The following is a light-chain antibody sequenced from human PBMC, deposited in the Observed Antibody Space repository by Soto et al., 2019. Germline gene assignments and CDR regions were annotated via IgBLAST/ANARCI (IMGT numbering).Light chain of an antibody. CDR1: QSVSSDY. CDR3: QQYGRSPMFT. J-gene: IGKJ2*01. Sequence: EIVLTQSPGTLSWSPGDRATLSCRASQSVSSDYLAWYQQKPGQAPRLLIYGASRGAAGIPDRFSGSGSGTDFTLTISRLEPEDCAVYFGQQYGRSPMFTFGQGTKLEVK. CDR2: GAS. V-gene: IGKV3-20*01.